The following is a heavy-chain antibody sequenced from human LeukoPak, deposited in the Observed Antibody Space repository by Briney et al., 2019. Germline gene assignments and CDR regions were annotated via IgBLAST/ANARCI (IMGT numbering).Heavy chain of an antibody. V-gene: IGHV3-23*01. J-gene: IGHJ4*02. D-gene: IGHD6-19*01. CDR2: ICKSGGST. CDR3: ARDPSGSSGSKQPTDDY. Sequence: PGGSLRLSCAGSGFTFSNFAMSWVRQAPGRGLEWVSAICKSGGSTFYADSVRGRFTISRDNSMNTLFLRMNSLRAEDTAVYYCARDPSGSSGSKQPTDDYWGQGTLVTVSS. CDR1: GFTFSNFA.